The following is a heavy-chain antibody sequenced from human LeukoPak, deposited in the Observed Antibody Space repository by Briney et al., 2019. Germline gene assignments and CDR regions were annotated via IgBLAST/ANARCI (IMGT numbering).Heavy chain of an antibody. CDR1: GFTFSSYG. J-gene: IGHJ4*02. CDR2: VRYDGSDK. CDR3: ARGSYFADY. V-gene: IGHV3-30*02. D-gene: IGHD1-26*01. Sequence: PGGSLRLSCVASGFTFSSYGMHWVHQAPGKGLEWVAFVRYDGSDKYYADSVKGRFTISRDNSKNTLYLQVNSLRAEDTAVYYCARGSYFADYWGQGTLVTVSS.